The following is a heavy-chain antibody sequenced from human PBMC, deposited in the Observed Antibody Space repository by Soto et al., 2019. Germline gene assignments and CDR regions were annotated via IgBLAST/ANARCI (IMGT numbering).Heavy chain of an antibody. J-gene: IGHJ4*02. V-gene: IGHV4-30-4*01. D-gene: IGHD3-22*01. CDR1: GGSISSGDYY. CDR2: IYYSGST. Sequence: QVQLQESGPGLVKPSQTLSLTCTVSGGSISSGDYYWSWIRQPPGKGLEWIGYIYYSGSTYYNPSIKSRVTISVDKSKNHFSLKLNSVTAADTAVYYCARIHYYDSSGYYPKSEYYFDYWGQGTLVTVSS. CDR3: ARIHYYDSSGYYPKSEYYFDY.